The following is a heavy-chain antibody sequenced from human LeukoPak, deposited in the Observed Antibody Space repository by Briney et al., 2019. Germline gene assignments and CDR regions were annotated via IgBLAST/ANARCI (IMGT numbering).Heavy chain of an antibody. D-gene: IGHD3-16*01. CDR3: ARDHYDYVWGSYAFDI. CDR2: IREDGNEK. CDR1: GFTFSSYW. J-gene: IGHJ3*02. V-gene: IGHV3-7*01. Sequence: GGSLRLSCAASGFTFSSYWMSWVRQAPGKGLEWVANIREDGNEKYYADSVKGQFTISRDNAKNSLYLQMNSLRAEDTAVYYCARDHYDYVWGSYAFDIWGQGTMVTVSS.